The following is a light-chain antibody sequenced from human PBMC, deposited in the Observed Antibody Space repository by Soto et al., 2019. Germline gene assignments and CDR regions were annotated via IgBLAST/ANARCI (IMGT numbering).Light chain of an antibody. CDR2: DAS. CDR3: QQRSNWPPYT. V-gene: IGKV3-11*01. Sequence: EIVLTQSPATLSLSPGERATLSCRASQSVSSYLAWCQQKPGQAPRLLIYDASNRATGIPARFSGSGSGTDFTLPISSLEPEDFAVYYCQQRSNWPPYTFGQGTKLEIK. CDR1: QSVSSY. J-gene: IGKJ2*01.